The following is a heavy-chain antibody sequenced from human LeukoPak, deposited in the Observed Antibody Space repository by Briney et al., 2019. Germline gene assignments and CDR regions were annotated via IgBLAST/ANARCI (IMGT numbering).Heavy chain of an antibody. J-gene: IGHJ4*02. Sequence: GASVKVSCKASGYTFTGYYMHWVRQAPGQGLEWMGWINPNSGGTNYAQKFQGRVTMTRDTSISTAYMELSRLRSDDTAVYYCARIMITFGGVPPGDYWGQGTLVTVSS. CDR3: ARIMITFGGVPPGDY. V-gene: IGHV1-2*02. CDR2: INPNSGGT. CDR1: GYTFTGYY. D-gene: IGHD3-16*01.